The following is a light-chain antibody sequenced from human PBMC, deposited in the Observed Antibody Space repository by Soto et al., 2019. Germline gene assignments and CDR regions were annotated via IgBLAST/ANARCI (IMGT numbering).Light chain of an antibody. Sequence: EIVLTQSPGTLSLSPGERATLSCRASQGVSGSYLAWYQQKPGLAPRLLIYGASSRATGIPDRFSGSGSGTDFTLTIRRLDPEDFAVYYCQQYGSSPVTFGQGTKLEIK. CDR3: QQYGSSPVT. CDR1: QGVSGSY. CDR2: GAS. J-gene: IGKJ2*01. V-gene: IGKV3-20*01.